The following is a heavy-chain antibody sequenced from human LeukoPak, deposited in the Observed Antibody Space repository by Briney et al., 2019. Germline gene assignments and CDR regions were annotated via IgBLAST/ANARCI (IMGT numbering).Heavy chain of an antibody. Sequence: SETLSLTCAVYGGSFSGYYWSWTRQPPGKGLEWIGEINHSGSTDYNPSLKSRVTISVDTSKNQFSLKLSSVTAADTAVYYCARGPTYYYDSSGYYDWGQGTLVTVSS. CDR2: INHSGST. V-gene: IGHV4-34*01. J-gene: IGHJ4*02. CDR1: GGSFSGYY. CDR3: ARGPTYYYDSSGYYD. D-gene: IGHD3-22*01.